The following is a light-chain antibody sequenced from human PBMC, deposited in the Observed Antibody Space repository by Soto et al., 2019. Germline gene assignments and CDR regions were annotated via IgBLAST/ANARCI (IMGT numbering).Light chain of an antibody. J-gene: IGKJ4*01. CDR2: GAS. V-gene: IGKV3-20*01. Sequence: EIVLTQSPGTLSLSPGERATLSCRASQSVSSSYLAWYQQKPGQAPRLLIYGASSRATGIPDRFSGSGSGTDFTTTISRLEAEDFAVYCCQQYGSSQHTFGGGTKVDIK. CDR1: QSVSSSY. CDR3: QQYGSSQHT.